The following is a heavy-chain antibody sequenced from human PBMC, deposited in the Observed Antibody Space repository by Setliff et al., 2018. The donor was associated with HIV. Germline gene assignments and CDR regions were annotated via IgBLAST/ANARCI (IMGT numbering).Heavy chain of an antibody. D-gene: IGHD3-22*01. CDR2: IIPIFGTA. J-gene: IGHJ5*02. CDR1: GYTLSTYG. CDR3: GRDRTPYYYDSSGFNWFDP. Sequence: SVKVSCKASGYTLSTYGISWVRQAPGQGLEWMGGIIPIFGTANYAQKFQGRVTITADESTSTAYMELSSLRSEDTAVYYCGRDRTPYYYDSSGFNWFDPWGQGTLVTVSS. V-gene: IGHV1-69*13.